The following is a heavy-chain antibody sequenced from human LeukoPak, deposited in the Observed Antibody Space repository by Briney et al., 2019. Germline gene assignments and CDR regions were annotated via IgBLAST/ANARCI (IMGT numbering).Heavy chain of an antibody. Sequence: GGSLRLSCAASGFTFSSYGMHWVRQAPGKGLEWVAVISYDGSNKYYADSVKGRFTISRDNSKNTLYLQMNSLRAEDTAVYYCAKDAAGALYYWGQGTLVTVSS. D-gene: IGHD1-26*01. V-gene: IGHV3-30*18. CDR3: AKDAAGALYY. CDR2: ISYDGSNK. CDR1: GFTFSSYG. J-gene: IGHJ4*02.